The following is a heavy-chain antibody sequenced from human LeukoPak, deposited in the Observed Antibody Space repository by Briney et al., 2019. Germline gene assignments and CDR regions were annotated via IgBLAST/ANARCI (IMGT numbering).Heavy chain of an antibody. D-gene: IGHD6-19*01. CDR3: AHVIAVAGTTTDAFDI. J-gene: IGHJ3*02. V-gene: IGHV1-2*02. Sequence: ASVKVSCKASGYTFTGYYVHWVRQAPGQGLEWMGWINPNSGGTNYAQKFQGRVTMTRDTSISTAYMELSRLRSDDTAVYYCAHVIAVAGTTTDAFDIWGQGTMVTVSS. CDR1: GYTFTGYY. CDR2: INPNSGGT.